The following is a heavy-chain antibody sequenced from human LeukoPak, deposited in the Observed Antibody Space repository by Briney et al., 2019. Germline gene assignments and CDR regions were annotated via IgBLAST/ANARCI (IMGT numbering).Heavy chain of an antibody. Sequence: SETLSLTCAVYGGSFSGYYWSWIRQPPGKGLEWIGEINHSGSTNYNPSLKSRVTISVDTSKNQFSLKLSSVTAADTAVYYCARGIKGYYGSGSYLDWGQGTLVTVSS. D-gene: IGHD3-10*01. J-gene: IGHJ4*02. CDR1: GGSFSGYY. CDR2: INHSGST. CDR3: ARGIKGYYGSGSYLD. V-gene: IGHV4-34*01.